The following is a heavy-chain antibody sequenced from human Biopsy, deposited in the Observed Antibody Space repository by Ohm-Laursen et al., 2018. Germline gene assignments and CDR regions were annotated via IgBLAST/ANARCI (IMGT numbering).Heavy chain of an antibody. D-gene: IGHD2-2*01. V-gene: IGHV1-2*02. J-gene: IGHJ2*01. Sequence: ASVKASCNPSGYTFTAFSVHWLRQAPGQGLEWMGWINPKSGDTDYPQNFQGRVSMTRDTPISTAYMDLSRLRSDDTAVYYCARGRRHCSGTCSRWYFDLWGRGTLVTVSS. CDR1: GYTFTAFS. CDR2: INPKSGDT. CDR3: ARGRRHCSGTCSRWYFDL.